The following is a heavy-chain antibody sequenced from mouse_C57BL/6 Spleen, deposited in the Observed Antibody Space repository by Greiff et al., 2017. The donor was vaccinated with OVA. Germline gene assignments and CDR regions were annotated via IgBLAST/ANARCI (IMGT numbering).Heavy chain of an antibody. CDR3: ARNFLWLLLYYYAMDY. CDR1: GFSFTSYG. CDR2: IWIGGSP. V-gene: IGHV2-2*01. D-gene: IGHD2-3*01. Sequence: VKLMESGPGLVQPSQSLSITCTVSGFSFTSYGVHWVRQSPGKGLEWLGVIWIGGSPDSNAAFISRLSISKDNSKSQVFFKMNSLQADDTAIYYCARNFLWLLLYYYAMDYWGQGTSVTVSS. J-gene: IGHJ4*01.